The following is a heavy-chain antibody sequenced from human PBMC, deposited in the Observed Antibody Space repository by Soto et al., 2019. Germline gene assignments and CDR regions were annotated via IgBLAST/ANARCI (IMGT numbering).Heavy chain of an antibody. V-gene: IGHV1-69*13. D-gene: IGHD6-19*01. J-gene: IGHJ4*02. Sequence: SVKVSCQASGGTFSSYAISWVRQAPGQGLEWMGGIIPIFGTANYAQKFQGSVTIPAAESTSTAYMALSSLRPDDTAVYYCARDRKIIGWPRFDYWGQGTLVTVSS. CDR3: ARDRKIIGWPRFDY. CDR2: IIPIFGTA. CDR1: GGTFSSYA.